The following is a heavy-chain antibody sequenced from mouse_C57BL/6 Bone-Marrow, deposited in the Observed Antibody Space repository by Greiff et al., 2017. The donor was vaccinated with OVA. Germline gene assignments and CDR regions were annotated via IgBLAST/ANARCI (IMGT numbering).Heavy chain of an antibody. CDR2: IDPSDSYT. CDR1: GYTFTSYW. Sequence: QVQLQQPGAELVMPGASVKLSCKASGYTFTSYWMHWVKQRPGQGLEWIGEIDPSDSYTNYNQKFKGKSTLTVDKSSSTAYMQLSSLTSVDSAVYYCAREGFQDYAMDYWGQGTSVTVSS. J-gene: IGHJ4*01. V-gene: IGHV1-69*01. D-gene: IGHD3-2*02. CDR3: AREGFQDYAMDY.